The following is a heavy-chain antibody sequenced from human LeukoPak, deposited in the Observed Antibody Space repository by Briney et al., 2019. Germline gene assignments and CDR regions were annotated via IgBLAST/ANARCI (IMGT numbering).Heavy chain of an antibody. CDR3: ARGAYARYFDY. Sequence: SETLSLTCAVYGGSFSGYYWSWIRQPPGKGLEGIGEINHSGSTNYNPSLKSRVTISVDTSKNQFSLKLSSVTAAHTAVYYCARGAYARYFDYWGQGTLFTVSS. D-gene: IGHD2-2*01. V-gene: IGHV4-34*01. J-gene: IGHJ4*02. CDR2: INHSGST. CDR1: GGSFSGYY.